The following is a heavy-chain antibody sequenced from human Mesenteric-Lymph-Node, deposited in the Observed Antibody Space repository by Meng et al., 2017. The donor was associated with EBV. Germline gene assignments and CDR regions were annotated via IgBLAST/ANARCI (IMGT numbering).Heavy chain of an antibody. CDR1: GFTFSSYG. CDR2: ISGSGGTT. J-gene: IGHJ4*02. D-gene: IGHD1-1*01. V-gene: IGHV3-23*01. Sequence: DVQLLESGGGLGQPGGSLRLSCAASGFTFSSYGMNWVRQAPGKGLEWVSTISGSGGTTYYADSVKGRFTISRDNSKNTLYLQMNSLRDEDTAVFYCAKGAGGYVDYWGQGTLVTVSS. CDR3: AKGAGGYVDY.